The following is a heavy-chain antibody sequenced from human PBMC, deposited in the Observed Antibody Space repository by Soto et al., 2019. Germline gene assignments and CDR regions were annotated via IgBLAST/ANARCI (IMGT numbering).Heavy chain of an antibody. D-gene: IGHD1-1*01. CDR3: ARAVQAGTDNAKWFAP. CDR1: GFSISRSA. V-gene: IGHV3-30*04. Sequence: QVQLVESGGGGVQPGRSLRLSCAASGFSISRSAMHWVRQAPGKGREWVAVIAYDGSNRWYADSPKGRFTLSRDNSKNTVYLQMSSLRGEDTAVYYCARAVQAGTDNAKWFAPWGQGPLVTVSS. CDR2: IAYDGSNR. J-gene: IGHJ5*02.